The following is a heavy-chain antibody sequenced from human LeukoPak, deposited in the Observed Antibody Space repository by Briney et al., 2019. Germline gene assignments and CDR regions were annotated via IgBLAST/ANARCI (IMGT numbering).Heavy chain of an antibody. CDR3: ARDRLRWPKIDY. Sequence: SETLSLTCAVSGGSFSGYYWSWIRQPPGKGLEWIGEINHSGSTNYNPSLKSRVTISVDTSKNQFSLKLNSVTAADTAVYYCARDRLRWPKIDYWGQGTLVTVSS. CDR2: INHSGST. D-gene: IGHD4-23*01. CDR1: GGSFSGYY. V-gene: IGHV4-34*01. J-gene: IGHJ4*02.